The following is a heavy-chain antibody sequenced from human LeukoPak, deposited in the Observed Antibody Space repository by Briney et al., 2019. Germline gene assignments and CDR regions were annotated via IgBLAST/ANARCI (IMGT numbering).Heavy chain of an antibody. D-gene: IGHD2-8*02. CDR2: IRGSGDMT. Sequence: GGSLRLSCAASGFTFSNYAMSWVRQAPGKGLEWVSAIRGSGDMTYYADSVKGRFTISRDNSKNTLYLQMNSLRVEDTAVYYCAKDKEGTSSIYWYFFDYWGQGTLVTLPS. CDR1: GFTFSNYA. CDR3: AKDKEGTSSIYWYFFDY. V-gene: IGHV3-23*01. J-gene: IGHJ4*02.